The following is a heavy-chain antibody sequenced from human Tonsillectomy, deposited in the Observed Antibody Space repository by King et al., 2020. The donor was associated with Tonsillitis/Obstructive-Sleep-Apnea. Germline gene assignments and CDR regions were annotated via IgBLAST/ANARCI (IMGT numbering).Heavy chain of an antibody. CDR2: IYPYDSGT. CDR1: GFKFINYW. J-gene: IGHJ2*01. D-gene: IGHD2-21*02. V-gene: IGHV5-51*01. CDR3: ARRFWSGADCYATSSNFDL. Sequence: QLVQSGAEVKKPGESLKISCQGSGFKFINYWIGWVRQMPGKGLGWMGNIYPYDSGTRYSPSFEGQVTISADKSTSTAYLQWNSLKASDSAMYYCARRFWSGADCYATSSNFDLWGRGTLVTVAS.